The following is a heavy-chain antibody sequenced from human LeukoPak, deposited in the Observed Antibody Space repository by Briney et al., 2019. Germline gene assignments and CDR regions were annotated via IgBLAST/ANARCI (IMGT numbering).Heavy chain of an antibody. J-gene: IGHJ5*02. Sequence: GASVKVSCKASGYTFTGYYMHWVRQAPGQGLEWMGWINPNSGGTNYAQKFQGRVTMTRDTSTSTVYMELSSLRSEDTAVYYCARDERDGGDTAMLGANNWFDPWGQGTLVTVSS. CDR2: INPNSGGT. CDR1: GYTFTGYY. CDR3: ARDERDGGDTAMLGANNWFDP. D-gene: IGHD5-18*01. V-gene: IGHV1-2*02.